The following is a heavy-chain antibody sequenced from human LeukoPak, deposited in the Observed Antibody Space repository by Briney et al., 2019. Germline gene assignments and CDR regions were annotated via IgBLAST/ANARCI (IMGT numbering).Heavy chain of an antibody. CDR2: IYTSGST. V-gene: IGHV4-4*07. CDR1: GGSISSYY. D-gene: IGHD6-13*01. J-gene: IGHJ1*01. CDR3: ARFPRQDGYSSSPLNYRKYFQH. Sequence: KTSETLSLTCTVSGGSISSYYWSWIRQPAGKGLEWIGRIYTSGSTNYNPSLKSRVTMSVDTSKNQFSLKLSSVTAADTAVYYCARFPRQDGYSSSPLNYRKYFQHWGQGTLVTVSS.